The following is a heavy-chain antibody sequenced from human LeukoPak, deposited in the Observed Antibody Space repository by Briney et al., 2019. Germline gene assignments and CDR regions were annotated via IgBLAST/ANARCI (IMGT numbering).Heavy chain of an antibody. J-gene: IGHJ5*02. Sequence: GGFLRLSCAASGLTFTKAWMTWVRQAPGKGLEWVGRIKSKNDGGTTDYAAPVKGRFTISRDYSKTTIYLQMNSLKTEDTAVYYCVTDLGRYFACGQGTLVTVSS. D-gene: IGHD3-9*01. CDR1: GLTFTKAW. CDR3: VTDLGRYFA. V-gene: IGHV3-15*01. CDR2: IKSKNDGGTT.